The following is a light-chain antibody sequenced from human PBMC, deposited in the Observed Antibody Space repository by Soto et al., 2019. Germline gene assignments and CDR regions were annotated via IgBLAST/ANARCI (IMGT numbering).Light chain of an antibody. CDR1: QSVSNTY. Sequence: EIVLTQPPGTLSLSPGERATLSCRASQSVSNTYLAWYQQKPGQAPRLLIYGASSRATGIPDRFSGSGSGTDFTLTISRLETEDFAVYFCHQYGTSPRTFGPGTKVDI. J-gene: IGKJ1*01. V-gene: IGKV3-20*01. CDR3: HQYGTSPRT. CDR2: GAS.